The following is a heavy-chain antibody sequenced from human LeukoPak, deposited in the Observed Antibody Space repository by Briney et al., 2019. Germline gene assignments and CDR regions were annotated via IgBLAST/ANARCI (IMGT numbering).Heavy chain of an antibody. CDR3: ARGYQGSGHFDY. J-gene: IGHJ4*02. CDR1: GFTVSSNY. D-gene: IGHD2-15*01. CDR2: VYSGGST. Sequence: PGGSLRLSCAVSGFTVSSNYMGWVRQAPGKGLEWVSVVYSGGSTYYADSVKGRFTISRDNSKNTLYLQMNSLRAEDTAVYYCARGYQGSGHFDYWGQGTLVTVSS. V-gene: IGHV3-53*01.